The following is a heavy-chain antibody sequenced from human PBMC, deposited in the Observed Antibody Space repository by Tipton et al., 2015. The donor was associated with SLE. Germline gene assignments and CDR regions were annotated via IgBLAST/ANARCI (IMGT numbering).Heavy chain of an antibody. CDR2: NS. D-gene: IGHD6-13*01. CDR1: GGSIGNSYY. V-gene: IGHV4-31*03. J-gene: IGHJ3*02. Sequence: TLSLTCTVSGGSIGNSYYWGWIRQHPGKGLEWIGYNSHNNPSLKSRVSISVDTSKNQFSLRLTSLTASDTAMYYCASRPSGIPAPAFIWGQGTMVTVSS. CDR3: ASRPSGIPAPAFI.